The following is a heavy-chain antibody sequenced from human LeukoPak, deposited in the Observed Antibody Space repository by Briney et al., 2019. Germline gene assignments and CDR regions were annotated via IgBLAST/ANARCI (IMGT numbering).Heavy chain of an antibody. D-gene: IGHD3-22*01. V-gene: IGHV4-30-4*08. CDR2: IHHSGST. CDR3: ARLYYYESSGYYLND. J-gene: IGHJ4*02. Sequence: SETLSLTCTVSGDSISSNDYSWNWIRQPPGKGLEWIGNIHHSGSTYYNPSLKSRITILVDTSKNQFSLKLRSVTAADTAIYYCARLYYYESSGYYLNDWGQGTLVSVSS. CDR1: GDSISSNDYS.